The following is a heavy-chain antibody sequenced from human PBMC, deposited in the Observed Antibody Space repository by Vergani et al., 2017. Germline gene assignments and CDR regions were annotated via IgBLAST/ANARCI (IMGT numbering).Heavy chain of an antibody. Sequence: QVQLQESGPGLVKPSETLSLPCTVSGGPLSSYYWSWIRQPPGKGLEWIGYIYYSGSTNYNPSLKSRVTISVDTSKNQFSLKLSSVTAAGAAVYYWARADSVTGAEYFQHWGQGTLVTVSS. D-gene: IGHD1-14*01. V-gene: IGHV4-59*01. CDR2: IYYSGST. CDR3: ARADSVTGAEYFQH. J-gene: IGHJ1*01. CDR1: GGPLSSYY.